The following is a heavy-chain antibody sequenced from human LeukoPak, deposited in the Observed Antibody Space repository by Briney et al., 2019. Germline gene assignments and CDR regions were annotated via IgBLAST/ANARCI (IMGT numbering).Heavy chain of an antibody. CDR2: IYYSGST. J-gene: IGHJ4*02. Sequence: SETLSLTCTVSGGSISSSSYYWGWIRQPPGKGLEWIGSIYYSGSTYYNPSLKSRVTISVDTSKNQFSLKLSSVTAADTAVYYCARQRYIVVSHKLFPFDYWGQGTLVTVSS. CDR3: ARQRYIVVSHKLFPFDY. CDR1: GGSISSSSYY. D-gene: IGHD2-2*01. V-gene: IGHV4-39*01.